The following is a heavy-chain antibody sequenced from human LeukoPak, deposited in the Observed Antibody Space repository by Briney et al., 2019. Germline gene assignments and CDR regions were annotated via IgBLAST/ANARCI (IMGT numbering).Heavy chain of an antibody. V-gene: IGHV3-21*01. Sequence: PGGSLRLSCAASGFTFSSYSMNWVRQAPGKGLEWVSSISSSSSYIYYADSVKGRFTISRDNAKNSLYLQMNSLRAEDTAVYYCASFTTYYYDSSGTTAFDIWGQGTMVTVSS. CDR2: ISSSSSYI. D-gene: IGHD3-22*01. J-gene: IGHJ3*02. CDR1: GFTFSSYS. CDR3: ASFTTYYYDSSGTTAFDI.